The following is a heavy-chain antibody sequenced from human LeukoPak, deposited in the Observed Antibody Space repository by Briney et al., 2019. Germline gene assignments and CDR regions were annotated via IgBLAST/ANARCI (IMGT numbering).Heavy chain of an antibody. CDR3: ARVTYYYGSGSYEFYYFDY. V-gene: IGHV4-4*07. J-gene: IGHJ4*02. CDR2: IYTSGST. CDR1: GGSISSYY. D-gene: IGHD3-10*01. Sequence: SETLSLTCTVSGGSISSYYWGWIRQPAGKGLEWIGRIYTSGSTNYNPSLKSRVTMSVDTSKNQFSLKLSSVTAADTAVYYCARVTYYYGSGSYEFYYFDYWGQGTLVTVSS.